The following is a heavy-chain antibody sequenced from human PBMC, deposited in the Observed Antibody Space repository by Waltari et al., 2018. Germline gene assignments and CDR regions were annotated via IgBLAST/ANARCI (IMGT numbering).Heavy chain of an antibody. V-gene: IGHV4-59*11. CDR1: GGSISSHY. CDR2: IYYRGSP. J-gene: IGHJ4*02. Sequence: QVQLQESGPGLVKPSETLSLTCTVSGGSISSHYWSWIRQPPGKGLEWIGYIYYRGSPNHSPSVKSRVTISGDTSKNQFSLKLSSVTAGDTAVYYCASYSSSSEDFDYWGQGTLVTVSS. CDR3: ASYSSSSEDFDY. D-gene: IGHD6-6*01.